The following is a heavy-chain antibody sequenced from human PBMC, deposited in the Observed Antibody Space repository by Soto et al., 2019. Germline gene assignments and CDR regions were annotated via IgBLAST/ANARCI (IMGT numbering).Heavy chain of an antibody. CDR1: GGSISSGGYY. Sequence: SETLSLTCTVSGGSISSGGYYWSWIRQHPGKGLEWIGYIYYSGSTYYNPSLKSRVTISVDTSKNQFSLKLSSVTAADTAVYYCARDEDGSGSGPSIAYYYYGMDVWGQGTTVTVSS. CDR3: ARDEDGSGSGPSIAYYYYGMDV. CDR2: IYYSGST. V-gene: IGHV4-31*03. D-gene: IGHD3-10*01. J-gene: IGHJ6*02.